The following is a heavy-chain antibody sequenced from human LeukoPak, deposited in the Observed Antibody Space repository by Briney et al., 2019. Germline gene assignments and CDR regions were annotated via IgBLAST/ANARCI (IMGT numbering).Heavy chain of an antibody. CDR3: ARDREGCSNTNCYEGDHYGRDV. CDR1: GFTFSSYS. Sequence: GGSLRLSCAASGFTFSSYSMNWVRQAPGKGLEWVSSISSSSSYIYYADSVKGRFTISRDNAKNSLYLQMNSLRAEDAAVYYCARDREGCSNTNCYEGDHYGRDVWGQGTTVTVSS. D-gene: IGHD2-2*01. V-gene: IGHV3-21*01. J-gene: IGHJ6*02. CDR2: ISSSSSYI.